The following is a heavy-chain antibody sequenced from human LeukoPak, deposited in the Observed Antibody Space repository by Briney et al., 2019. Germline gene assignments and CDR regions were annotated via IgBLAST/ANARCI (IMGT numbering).Heavy chain of an antibody. CDR3: AKDRDVWGSLLDY. CDR1: GFTFSSYS. D-gene: IGHD3-16*01. V-gene: IGHV3-23*01. CDR2: ISGSGAST. J-gene: IGHJ4*02. Sequence: PGGSLRLSCAASGFTFSSYSMNWVRQAPGKGLEWVSTISGSGASTYYADSVKGRFTISRDNSKNTLYLQMNSLRAEDTAVYYCAKDRDVWGSLLDYWGQGTLVTVSS.